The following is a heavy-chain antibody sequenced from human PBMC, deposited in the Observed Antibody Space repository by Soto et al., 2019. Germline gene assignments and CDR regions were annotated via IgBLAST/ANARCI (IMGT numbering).Heavy chain of an antibody. CDR1: GFTFNSYA. D-gene: IGHD4-4*01. V-gene: IGHV3-23*01. CDR2: ISGSGGST. Sequence: GGSLRLSCAASGFTFNSYAMSWVRQAPGKGLEWVSAISGSGGSTYYADSVKGRFTISRDNSKNTLYLQMNSLRAEDTAVYYCAKDLRDDYISYFDYWGQGTLVTVSS. CDR3: AKDLRDDYISYFDY. J-gene: IGHJ4*02.